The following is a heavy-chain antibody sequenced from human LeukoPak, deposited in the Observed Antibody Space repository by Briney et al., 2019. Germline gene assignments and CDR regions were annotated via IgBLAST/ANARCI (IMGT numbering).Heavy chain of an antibody. CDR1: GFNFSSYE. Sequence: QPGGYLRLSCAASGFNFSSYEMNWVRQAPGKGLEWVSNIGSRGSTMYYADSVKGRFTISRDNAKNSLYLQMHRLRAEDTAVYYCAKSSDYVWGSYRSYYLDYWGQGTLVTVSS. V-gene: IGHV3-48*03. CDR2: IGSRGSTM. CDR3: AKSSDYVWGSYRSYYLDY. D-gene: IGHD3-16*02. J-gene: IGHJ4*02.